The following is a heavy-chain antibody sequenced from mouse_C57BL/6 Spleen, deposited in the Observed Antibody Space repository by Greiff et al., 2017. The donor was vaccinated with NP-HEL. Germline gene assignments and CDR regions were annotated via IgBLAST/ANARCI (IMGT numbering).Heavy chain of an antibody. CDR1: GYTFTSYW. J-gene: IGHJ2*01. V-gene: IGHV1-61*01. CDR3: AREGLTGHFDY. CDR2: IYPSDSET. Sequence: QVQLQQPGAELVRPGSSVKLSCKASGYTFTSYWMDWVKQRPGQGLEWIGNIYPSDSETHYNQKFKDKATLTVDKSSSTAYMQLSSLTSEDSAVYYCAREGLTGHFDYWGQGTTLTVSS. D-gene: IGHD4-1*01.